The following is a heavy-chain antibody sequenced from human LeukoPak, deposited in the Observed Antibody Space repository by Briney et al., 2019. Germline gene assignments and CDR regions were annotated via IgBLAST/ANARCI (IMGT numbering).Heavy chain of an antibody. CDR1: GFTFSSYA. CDR2: ISGSGGST. Sequence: PGGSLRLSCAASGFTFSSYAMSWVRQAPGKGLEWVSAISGSGGSTYYADSVKGRFTISRDNSKNTLYLQMNSLRAEDTAVYYCAKDQGYCSGGSCYFLDYWGQGTLVTVSS. V-gene: IGHV3-23*01. J-gene: IGHJ4*02. CDR3: AKDQGYCSGGSCYFLDY. D-gene: IGHD2-15*01.